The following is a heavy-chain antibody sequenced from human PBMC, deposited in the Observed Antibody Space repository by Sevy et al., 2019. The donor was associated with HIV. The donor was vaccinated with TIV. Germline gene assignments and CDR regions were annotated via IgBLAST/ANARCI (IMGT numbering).Heavy chain of an antibody. D-gene: IGHD5-12*01. Sequence: GSLRLSCAASGFTFSSYGMHWVRQAPGKGLEWVAFIRYDGSNKYYADSVKGRFTISRDNSKNTLYLQMNSLRAEDTAVYYCAKDLVAMVADNFDYWGQGTLVTVSS. CDR3: AKDLVAMVADNFDY. J-gene: IGHJ4*02. CDR1: GFTFSSYG. CDR2: IRYDGSNK. V-gene: IGHV3-30*02.